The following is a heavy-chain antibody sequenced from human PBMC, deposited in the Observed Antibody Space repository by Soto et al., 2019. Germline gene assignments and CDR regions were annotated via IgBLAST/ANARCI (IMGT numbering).Heavy chain of an antibody. Sequence: EVQLVESGGGLVQPGGSLRLSCAASGFTVSNLYMTWVRQAPGKGLQWVAVISSGGSSYYADSVKGRFTISRDTSKNTLYLEMNSLRAEDTAVYYCARDTFGGAYDFLHGGQGTLVTVSS. V-gene: IGHV3-66*01. J-gene: IGHJ4*02. CDR3: ARDTFGGAYDFLH. D-gene: IGHD3-3*01. CDR2: ISSGGSS. CDR1: GFTVSNLY.